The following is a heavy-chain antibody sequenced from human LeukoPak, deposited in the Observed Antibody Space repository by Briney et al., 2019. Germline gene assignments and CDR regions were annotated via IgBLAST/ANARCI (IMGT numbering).Heavy chain of an antibody. CDR1: GGSISIYY. Sequence: PSETLSLTCTVCGGSISIYYWSWIRQPPGKGLEWIGYIYYSGSTNYNPSLKSRVTISVDTSKNQFSLKLSSVTAADTAVYYCARGDGYSYGRVRQRTKFDPWGQGTLVTVSS. J-gene: IGHJ5*02. V-gene: IGHV4-59*12. CDR3: ARGDGYSYGRVRQRTKFDP. D-gene: IGHD5-18*01. CDR2: IYYSGST.